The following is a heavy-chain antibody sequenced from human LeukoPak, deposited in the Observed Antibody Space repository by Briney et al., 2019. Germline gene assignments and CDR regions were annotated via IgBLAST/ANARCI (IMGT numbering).Heavy chain of an antibody. Sequence: SETLSLTCAVYGGSFSGYYWSWIRQPPGKGLEWIGEINHSGSTNYNPSLKSRVTISVDTSKNQFSLKLSSVTAADTAVYYCARERIAAAAGDYWGQGTLVTVSS. CDR3: ARERIAAAAGDY. J-gene: IGHJ4*02. D-gene: IGHD6-13*01. V-gene: IGHV4-34*01. CDR1: GGSFSGYY. CDR2: INHSGST.